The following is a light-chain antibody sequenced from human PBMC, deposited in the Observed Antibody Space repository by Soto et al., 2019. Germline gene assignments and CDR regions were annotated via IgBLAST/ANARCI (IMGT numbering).Light chain of an antibody. Sequence: DIQLTQSPSFLSASVGDRVTITCRASQGINSYLAWYQQKPGKAPKLLIYAASTLQSGVPSGFSGSGSGAEFTLTISSLQPEDFATYYCQQLNIYPPTFGQGTRLEIK. V-gene: IGKV1-9*01. CDR3: QQLNIYPPT. J-gene: IGKJ5*01. CDR1: QGINSY. CDR2: AAS.